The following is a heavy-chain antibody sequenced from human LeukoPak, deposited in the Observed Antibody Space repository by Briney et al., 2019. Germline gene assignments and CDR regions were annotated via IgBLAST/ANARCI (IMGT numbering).Heavy chain of an antibody. J-gene: IGHJ4*02. V-gene: IGHV3-23*01. Sequence: GGSLRLSCAASGFTFSSYAMSWVREAPGKGLKWVSAISGSGGSTYYADSVKGRFTISRGNSKNTLYLQMNSLRAEDTDVYYCAKFPPGKKWGSVYFDYWGQGTLVTVSS. CDR2: ISGSGGST. CDR1: GFTFSSYA. CDR3: AKFPPGKKWGSVYFDY. D-gene: IGHD1-26*01.